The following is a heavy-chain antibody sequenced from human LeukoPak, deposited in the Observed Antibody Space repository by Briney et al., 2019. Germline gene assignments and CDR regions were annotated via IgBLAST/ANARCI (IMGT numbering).Heavy chain of an antibody. Sequence: MTGGSLRLSCAASGFTFSSYSMNWVRQAPGKGLEWVSSISSSSSYIYYADSVKGRFTISRDNAKNPLYLQMNSLRAEDTAVYYCAREAGESYGYEFDYWGQGTLVTVSS. D-gene: IGHD5-18*01. CDR2: ISSSSSYI. V-gene: IGHV3-21*01. CDR1: GFTFSSYS. J-gene: IGHJ4*02. CDR3: AREAGESYGYEFDY.